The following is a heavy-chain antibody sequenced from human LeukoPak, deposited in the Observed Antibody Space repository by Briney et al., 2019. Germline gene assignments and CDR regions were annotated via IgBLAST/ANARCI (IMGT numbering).Heavy chain of an antibody. V-gene: IGHV3-33*01. D-gene: IGHD6-13*01. CDR2: IWYDGSNK. Sequence: PGGSLRLSCAASGFTFSSYGMHWVRQAPGKGLEWVAVIWYDGSNKYYADSVKGRFTISRDNSKNTLYLQMNGLRAEDTAVYYCARGPFYSSSSVFDYWGQGTLVTVSS. CDR3: ARGPFYSSSSVFDY. J-gene: IGHJ4*02. CDR1: GFTFSSYG.